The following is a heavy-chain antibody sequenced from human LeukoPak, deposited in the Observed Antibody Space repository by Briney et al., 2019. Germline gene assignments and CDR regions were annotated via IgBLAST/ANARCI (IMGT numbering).Heavy chain of an antibody. D-gene: IGHD3-9*01. V-gene: IGHV1-69*06. Sequence: GASVKVSCKASGGTFSSYAISWVRQAPGQGLEWMGGIIPIFSTANYAQKFQGRVTITADKSTSTAYMELSSLRSEDTAVYYCARAVLRYFDWLLAYNWFDPWGQGTLVTVSS. J-gene: IGHJ5*02. CDR2: IIPIFSTA. CDR1: GGTFSSYA. CDR3: ARAVLRYFDWLLAYNWFDP.